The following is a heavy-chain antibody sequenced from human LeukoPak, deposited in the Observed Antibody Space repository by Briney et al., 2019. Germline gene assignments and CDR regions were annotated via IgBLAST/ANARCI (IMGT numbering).Heavy chain of an antibody. V-gene: IGHV3-21*04. D-gene: IGHD5-12*01. Sequence: SGGSLRLSCAASGFIFGSFTMTWVRQAPGKGLEWVSLISDTGRDINYAGSVRGRFTISRDDTKNSLFLQMDSLRDEDTAIYYRAKGLFSAYDTYLDSWGQGTLVTVSS. J-gene: IGHJ4*02. CDR3: AKGLFSAYDTYLDS. CDR1: GFIFGSFT. CDR2: ISDTGRDI.